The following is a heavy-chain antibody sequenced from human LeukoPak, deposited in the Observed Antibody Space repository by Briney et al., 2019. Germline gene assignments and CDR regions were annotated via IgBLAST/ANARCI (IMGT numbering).Heavy chain of an antibody. CDR1: GFTFSSYD. V-gene: IGHV3-23*01. J-gene: IGHJ4*02. CDR2: ISGSGGST. CDR3: ARDQFRTVVPAAHFDY. Sequence: GGSLRLSCAASGFTFSSYDMSWVRQAPGKGLEWVSTISGSGGSTYYADSVKGRFTISRDNSKNTLYLQMNSLRAEDTAVYYCARDQFRTVVPAAHFDYWGQGTLVTVSS. D-gene: IGHD2-2*01.